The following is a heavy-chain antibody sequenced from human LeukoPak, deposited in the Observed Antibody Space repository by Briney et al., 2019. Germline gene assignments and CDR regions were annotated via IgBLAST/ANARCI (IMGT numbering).Heavy chain of an antibody. V-gene: IGHV3-9*03. Sequence: PGGSLRLSCAASGFTFDDYAMHWVRQAPGKGLEWVSGIGWNSGSIGYADSVKDRFTISRDNAKNSLYLQMNSLRAEDMALYYCAKAVHYYDSSGYLYFDYWGQGTLVTVSS. CDR3: AKAVHYYDSSGYLYFDY. CDR2: IGWNSGSI. D-gene: IGHD3-22*01. J-gene: IGHJ4*02. CDR1: GFTFDDYA.